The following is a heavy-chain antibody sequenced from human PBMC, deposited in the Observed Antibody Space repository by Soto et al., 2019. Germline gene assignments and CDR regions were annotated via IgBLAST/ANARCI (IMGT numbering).Heavy chain of an antibody. V-gene: IGHV5-10-1*01. Sequence: GESLKISCKGSGYIFTSYWISWVRQMPGKGLEWMGRIDPSDSYTNYSPSFQGHVTISADKSISTAYLQWSSLKASDTAMYYCARQDSGYDYYYYYGMDVWGQGTTVTVSS. D-gene: IGHD5-12*01. J-gene: IGHJ6*02. CDR1: GYIFTSYW. CDR3: ARQDSGYDYYYYYGMDV. CDR2: IDPSDSYT.